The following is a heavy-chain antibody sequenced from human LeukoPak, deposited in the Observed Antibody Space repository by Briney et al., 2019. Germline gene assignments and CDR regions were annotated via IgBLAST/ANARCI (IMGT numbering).Heavy chain of an antibody. Sequence: RGASVKVSCKVSGYTLTKLSIHWVRQAPGKGLEWMGGFDPEDGETIYAQKFQGRVTMTEDTSTDTAYMELSSLRSEGTAVYYCTTLGANGSGSYTPYYYGMDVWGQGTTVTVSS. CDR3: TTLGANGSGSYTPYYYGMDV. CDR2: FDPEDGET. D-gene: IGHD3-10*01. CDR1: GYTLTKLS. V-gene: IGHV1-24*01. J-gene: IGHJ6*02.